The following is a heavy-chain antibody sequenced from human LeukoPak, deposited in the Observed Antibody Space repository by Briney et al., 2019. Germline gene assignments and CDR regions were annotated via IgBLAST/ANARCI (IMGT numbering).Heavy chain of an antibody. J-gene: IGHJ4*02. Sequence: GGSLRLSCAASGFTFSSYALHWVRQAPGKGLEWVAVISYDGNNKYYADSVKGRFTISRDNSRNTLYLQMNSLRPEDTAVYYCARGTTIFAVVSYPDYWGQGTLVTVSS. CDR2: ISYDGNNK. CDR1: GFTFSSYA. CDR3: ARGTTIFAVVSYPDY. V-gene: IGHV3-30*04. D-gene: IGHD3-3*01.